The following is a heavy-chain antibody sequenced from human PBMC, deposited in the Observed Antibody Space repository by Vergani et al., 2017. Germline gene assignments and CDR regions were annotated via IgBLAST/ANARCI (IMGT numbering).Heavy chain of an antibody. CDR1: GAPISSGPFF. J-gene: IGHJ5*01. V-gene: IGHV4-61*02. CDR3: VREDVRYYDSYGDSAGFFDS. CDR2: IFNSGSA. D-gene: IGHD3-22*01. Sequence: QLQLQESGPGLVRPSETLSLTCSVSGAPISSGPFFWSWIRQPAGKGLEWIGRIFNSGSAKYNSSLRSRVTISVDTANNQFSLKLRSLTVADTAVYYCVREDVRYYDSYGDSAGFFDSWGQGTLVTVSS.